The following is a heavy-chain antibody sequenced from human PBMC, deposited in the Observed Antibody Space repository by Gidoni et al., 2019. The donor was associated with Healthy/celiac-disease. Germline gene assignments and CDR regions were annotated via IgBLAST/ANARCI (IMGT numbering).Heavy chain of an antibody. J-gene: IGHJ4*02. CDR3: ASHNGDGYNYNFDY. D-gene: IGHD5-12*01. CDR2: IIPIFGTA. V-gene: IGHV1-69*06. Sequence: AQLVQSGAEVTTPGSSVKVSCKASGCTFSSYAISWVRQAPGQGLEWMGGIIPIFGTANYAQKFQGRVTITADKYTSTAYMELSSLRSEDTAVYYCASHNGDGYNYNFDYWGQGTLVTVSS. CDR1: GCTFSSYA.